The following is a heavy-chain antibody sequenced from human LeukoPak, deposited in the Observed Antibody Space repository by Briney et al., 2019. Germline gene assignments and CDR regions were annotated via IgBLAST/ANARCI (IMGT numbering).Heavy chain of an antibody. D-gene: IGHD3-9*01. Sequence: SETLSLTCTVSGGSISSSSYYWGWIRQPPGKGLEWIGYIYYSGSTNYNPSLKSRVTISVDTSKNQFSLKLSSVTAADTAVYYCAREVRYFDWLFSDYYYYMDVWGKGTTVTISS. J-gene: IGHJ6*03. V-gene: IGHV4-61*05. CDR1: GGSISSSSYY. CDR2: IYYSGST. CDR3: AREVRYFDWLFSDYYYYMDV.